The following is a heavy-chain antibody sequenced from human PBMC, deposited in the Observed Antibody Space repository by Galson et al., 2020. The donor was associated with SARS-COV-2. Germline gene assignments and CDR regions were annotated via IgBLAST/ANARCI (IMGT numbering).Heavy chain of an antibody. CDR2: IKQDGSEK. V-gene: IGHV3-7*01. D-gene: IGHD2-15*01. CDR3: ARDAVVVPDGEVDYYYGMDV. Sequence: TGGSLRLSCAASGFTFSSYWMSWVRQAPGKGLEWVANIKQDGSEKYYVDSVKGRFTISRDNAKNSLYLQMNSLRAEDTAVYYCARDAVVVPDGEVDYYYGMDVWGQGTTVTVSS. CDR1: GFTFSSYW. J-gene: IGHJ6*02.